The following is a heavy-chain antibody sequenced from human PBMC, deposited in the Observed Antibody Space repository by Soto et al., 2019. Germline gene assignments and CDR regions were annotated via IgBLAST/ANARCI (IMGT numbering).Heavy chain of an antibody. D-gene: IGHD3-22*01. V-gene: IGHV5-10-1*01. J-gene: IGHJ6*02. CDR3: ARLDSSGYYYYYGMDV. CDR2: IDPSDSYT. CDR1: GYSFTSYW. Sequence: GESLKISCKGSGYSFTSYWISWVRQMPGKGLEWMGRIDPSDSYTTYSPSFQGHVTISADKSISTAYLQCSSLKASDTAMYYCARLDSSGYYYYYGMDVWGQGTAVTVSS.